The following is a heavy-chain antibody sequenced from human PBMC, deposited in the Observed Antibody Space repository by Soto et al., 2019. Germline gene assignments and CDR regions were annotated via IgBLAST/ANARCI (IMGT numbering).Heavy chain of an antibody. CDR3: ARVSSTEWIWGFDS. V-gene: IGHV4-30-2*01. Sequence: PSETLSLTCAVSGGSISSGGYSWSWIRQPPGKGLEWIGYIYHSGSTYYNPSLKSRVTISVDRSKNQFSLKLSSVTAADTAVYYCARVSSTEWIWGFDSWGQGTLVTVSS. CDR1: GGSISSGGYS. J-gene: IGHJ4*02. D-gene: IGHD5-12*01. CDR2: IYHSGST.